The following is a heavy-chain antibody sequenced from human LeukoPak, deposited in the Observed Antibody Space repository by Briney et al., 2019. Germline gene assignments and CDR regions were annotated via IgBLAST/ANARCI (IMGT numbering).Heavy chain of an antibody. D-gene: IGHD2-2*01. V-gene: IGHV4-38-2*01. Sequence: SEXLSLTCSVSGYSISSGYYWGWIRQPPGKGLEWIGSIYHSGSTDYNPSLKSRVTISVDTTKNQFSLNLSSVTAADTAVYYCARRQYQLPFDYWGQGTLVTVSS. J-gene: IGHJ4*02. CDR3: ARRQYQLPFDY. CDR1: GYSISSGYY. CDR2: IYHSGST.